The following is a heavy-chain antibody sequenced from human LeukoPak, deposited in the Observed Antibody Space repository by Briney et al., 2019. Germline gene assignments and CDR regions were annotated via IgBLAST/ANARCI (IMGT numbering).Heavy chain of an antibody. V-gene: IGHV1-2*02. J-gene: IGHJ5*02. CDR1: GYTFTGYY. CDR2: INPNSGGT. D-gene: IGHD6-19*01. Sequence: ASVKVSCKASGYTFTGYYMHWVRQAPGQGLEWMGWINPNSGGTNYAQKFQGRVTMSRDTSISTAYMELSRLRSDDTAVYYCARDLVAGTGNWFDPWGQGTLVTVSS. CDR3: ARDLVAGTGNWFDP.